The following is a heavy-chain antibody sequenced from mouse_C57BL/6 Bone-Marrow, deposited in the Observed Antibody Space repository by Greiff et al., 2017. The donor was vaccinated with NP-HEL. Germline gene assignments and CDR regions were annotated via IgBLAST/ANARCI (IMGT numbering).Heavy chain of an antibody. CDR2: IRNKANNHAT. CDR1: GFTFSDAW. V-gene: IGHV6-6*01. Sequence: EVKLQESGGGLVQPGGSMKLSCAASGFTFSDAWMDWVRQSPEKGLEWVAEIRNKANNHATYYAESVKGRFTISRDDSKSSVYLQMNSLRAEDTGIYYCTLITTVVDYYAMDYWGQGTSVTVSS. J-gene: IGHJ4*01. D-gene: IGHD1-1*01. CDR3: TLITTVVDYYAMDY.